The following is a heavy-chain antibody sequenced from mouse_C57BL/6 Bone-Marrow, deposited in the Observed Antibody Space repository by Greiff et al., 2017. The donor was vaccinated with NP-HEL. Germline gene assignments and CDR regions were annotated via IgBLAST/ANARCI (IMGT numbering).Heavy chain of an antibody. CDR3: AMGGGGSSLYWYFDV. D-gene: IGHD1-1*01. Sequence: VQLQQPGAELVKPGASVKVSCKASGYTFTSYWMHWVKQRPGQGLEWIGRIHPSDSDTNYNQKFKGKATLTVDNSSSTVYMQLSSLTSEDSAVYYCAMGGGGSSLYWYFDVWGTGTTVTVSS. CDR2: IHPSDSDT. CDR1: GYTFTSYW. V-gene: IGHV1-74*01. J-gene: IGHJ1*03.